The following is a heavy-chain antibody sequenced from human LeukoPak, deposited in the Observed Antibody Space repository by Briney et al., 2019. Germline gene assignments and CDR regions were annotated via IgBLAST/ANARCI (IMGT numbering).Heavy chain of an antibody. D-gene: IGHD3-16*01. V-gene: IGHV4-4*07. Sequence: PSQTLSPTCTVSGGSISSYYWSWIRQPAGKGLEWIGRIYTSGSTNYNPSLKSRVTMSVDTSKNQFSLKLSSVTAADTAVYYCARVGDPYYYYYMDVWGKGTTVTVSS. CDR3: ARVGDPYYYYYMDV. CDR2: IYTSGST. CDR1: GGSISSYY. J-gene: IGHJ6*03.